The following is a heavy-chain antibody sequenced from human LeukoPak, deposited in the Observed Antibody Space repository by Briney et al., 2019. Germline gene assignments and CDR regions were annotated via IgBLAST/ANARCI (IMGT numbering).Heavy chain of an antibody. CDR2: INPNSGGT. Sequence: GASVKVSCKASGYTFTGYYMHWVRQAPGQGLEWMGWINPNSGGTNYAQKFQGRVTMTRDTSISTAYMELSRLRSDDTAVCYCARAVVSTMIPGPWGQGTLVTVSS. D-gene: IGHD3-22*01. J-gene: IGHJ5*02. CDR1: GYTFTGYY. CDR3: ARAVVSTMIPGP. V-gene: IGHV1-2*02.